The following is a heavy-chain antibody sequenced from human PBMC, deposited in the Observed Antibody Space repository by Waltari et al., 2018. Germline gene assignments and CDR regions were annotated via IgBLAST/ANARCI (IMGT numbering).Heavy chain of an antibody. D-gene: IGHD3-10*01. V-gene: IGHV3-30*18. CDR3: AKDYLYGSGSYLIDY. J-gene: IGHJ4*02. CDR1: GFTFSSYG. CDR2: ISKDGSNK. Sequence: QVQLVESGGGVVQPGRSLRLSCAASGFTFSSYGMHWVRQAPGKGLEWVAVISKDGSNKYYADSVKGRFTISRDNSKNTLYLQMNSLRAEDTAVYYCAKDYLYGSGSYLIDYWGQGTLVTVSS.